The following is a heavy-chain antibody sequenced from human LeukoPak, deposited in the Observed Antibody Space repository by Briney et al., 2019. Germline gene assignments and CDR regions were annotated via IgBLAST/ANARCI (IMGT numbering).Heavy chain of an antibody. CDR3: ANLWSGYYGMDV. Sequence: GASVKVSCKASGGTFSSYAISWVRQAPGQGLEWMGRIIPILGIAIYAQKFQGRVTMTEDTSTDTAYMELSSLRSEDTAVYYCANLWSGYYGMDVWGQGTTVTVSS. D-gene: IGHD3-3*01. J-gene: IGHJ6*02. CDR2: IIPILGIA. V-gene: IGHV1-69*04. CDR1: GGTFSSYA.